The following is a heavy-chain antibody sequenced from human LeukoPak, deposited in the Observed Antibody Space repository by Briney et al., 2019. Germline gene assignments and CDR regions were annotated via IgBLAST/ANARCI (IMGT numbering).Heavy chain of an antibody. D-gene: IGHD3-10*01. V-gene: IGHV4-59*11. CDR3: AREDHYYGSGRIDY. Sequence: SETLSLTCTVSGGSISSHYWSWIRQPPGKGLEWIGYIYYSGSTNYNPSLKSRVTISVDTSKNQFSLKLSSVTAADTAVYYCAREDHYYGSGRIDYWGQGTLVTVSS. J-gene: IGHJ4*02. CDR2: IYYSGST. CDR1: GGSISSHY.